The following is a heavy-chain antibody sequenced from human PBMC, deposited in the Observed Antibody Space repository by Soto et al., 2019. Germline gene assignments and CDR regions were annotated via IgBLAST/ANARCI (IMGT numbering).Heavy chain of an antibody. D-gene: IGHD1-7*01. J-gene: IGHJ4*02. CDR1: GFTFTSSA. CDR2: IVVGSGNT. CDR3: AADPVYNWNYDY. Sequence: ASVKVSCKASGFTFTSSAVQWVRQARGQRLEWIGWIVVGSGNTNYAQKFQERVTITRDMSTSTAYMELSSLRSEDTAVYYCAADPVYNWNYDYWGQGTLVTVSS. V-gene: IGHV1-58*01.